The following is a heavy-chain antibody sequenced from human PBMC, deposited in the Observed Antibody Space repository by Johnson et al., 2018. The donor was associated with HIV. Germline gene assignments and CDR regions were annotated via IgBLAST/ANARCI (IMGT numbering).Heavy chain of an antibody. CDR2: IKQDGSEK. Sequence: VQLVESGGGLVQPGRSLRLSCTASGFTFSSYWMSWVRQAPGKGLEWVANIKQDGSEKYYVDSGKGRFTISTDNSKNTLYLQMNSLRAEDTAVYYCARGGYSSGWIYAFDIWGQGTLVTVSS. J-gene: IGHJ3*02. CDR3: ARGGYSSGWIYAFDI. V-gene: IGHV3-7*02. CDR1: GFTFSSYW. D-gene: IGHD6-19*01.